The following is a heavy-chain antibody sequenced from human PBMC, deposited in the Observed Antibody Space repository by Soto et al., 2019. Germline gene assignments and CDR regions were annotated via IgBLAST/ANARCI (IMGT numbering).Heavy chain of an antibody. D-gene: IGHD5-18*01. CDR2: IKQDGSEK. CDR3: ARDFDVSYGNAVSEY. CDR1: GFTFSRHW. Sequence: GSLRLSCAAAGFTFSRHWMSWVRKAPRKGLEWVANIKQDGSEKYYVDSVKGRFTISRDNAKNSVYLQMNSLRAEDTAVYYCARDFDVSYGNAVSEYWGQGTPVTGS. J-gene: IGHJ4*02. V-gene: IGHV3-7*03.